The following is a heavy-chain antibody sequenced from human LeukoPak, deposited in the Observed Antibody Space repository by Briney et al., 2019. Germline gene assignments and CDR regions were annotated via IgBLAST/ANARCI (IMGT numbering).Heavy chain of an antibody. D-gene: IGHD6-13*01. J-gene: IGHJ3*02. V-gene: IGHV3-53*01. CDR1: GFTVSSNY. CDR2: IYSGGTT. Sequence: GGSLRLSWAASGFTVSSNYINWVRQAPGRGLEWVSVIYSGGTTYYADSVKGRFTISRDNSKNTLYFQMNSLRVEDTAVYYCARGIAAAYYAFDIWGQGTMLTVSS. CDR3: ARGIAAAYYAFDI.